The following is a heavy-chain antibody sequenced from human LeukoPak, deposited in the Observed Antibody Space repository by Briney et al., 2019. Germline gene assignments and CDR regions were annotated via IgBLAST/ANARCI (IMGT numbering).Heavy chain of an antibody. CDR3: ARLWFGELLVDY. Sequence: SETLSLTCAVYGGSFSGYYWSWIRQPPGKGLEWIGEINHRGSTNYNPSLKSRVTISVDTSKNQFSLKLSSVTAADTAVYYCARLWFGELLVDYWGQGTLVTVSS. V-gene: IGHV4-34*01. CDR1: GGSFSGYY. CDR2: INHRGST. D-gene: IGHD3-10*01. J-gene: IGHJ4*02.